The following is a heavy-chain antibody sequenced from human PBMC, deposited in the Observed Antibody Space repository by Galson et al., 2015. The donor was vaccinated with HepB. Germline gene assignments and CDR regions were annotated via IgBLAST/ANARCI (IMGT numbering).Heavy chain of an antibody. CDR2: ISWNSGSI. Sequence: SLRLSCAASGFTFDDYAMHWVRQAPGKGLEWVSGISWNSGSIGYADSVKGRFTISRDNAKNSLYLQMNSLRAEDTALYYCAKDATDYGDLVDYWGQGTLVTVSS. CDR1: GFTFDDYA. V-gene: IGHV3-9*01. CDR3: AKDATDYGDLVDY. D-gene: IGHD4-17*01. J-gene: IGHJ4*02.